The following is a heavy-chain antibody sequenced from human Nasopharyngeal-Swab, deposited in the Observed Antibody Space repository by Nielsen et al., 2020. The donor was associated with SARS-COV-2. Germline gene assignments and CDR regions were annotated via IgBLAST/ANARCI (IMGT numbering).Heavy chain of an antibody. D-gene: IGHD3-10*01. CDR3: ARLLGGFYYGSGSYSPFDWFDP. CDR1: GGSFSGYY. J-gene: IGHJ5*02. CDR2: INHSGST. Sequence: SETLSLTCAVYGGSFSGYYWSWIRQPPGKGLEWIGEINHSGSTNYNPSLKSRVTISVDTSKNQFSLKLSSVTAADTAVYYCARLLGGFYYGSGSYSPFDWFDPWGQGTLVTVSS. V-gene: IGHV4-34*01.